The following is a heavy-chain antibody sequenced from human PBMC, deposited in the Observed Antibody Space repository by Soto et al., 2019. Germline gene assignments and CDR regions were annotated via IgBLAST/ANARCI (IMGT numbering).Heavy chain of an antibody. J-gene: IGHJ5*02. CDR3: VFALVSPEGSFDP. Sequence: GGSLRLSCAGSGFNFNLFSMAWVRQAAGKGLEWVSSISPTSNYIYYADSVKGRFTNSRDNSKNSVFLQMDSLRAEDTALYYCVFALVSPEGSFDPWGPGTLVTVSS. D-gene: IGHD2-15*01. CDR2: ISPTSNYI. V-gene: IGHV3-21*06. CDR1: GFNFNLFS.